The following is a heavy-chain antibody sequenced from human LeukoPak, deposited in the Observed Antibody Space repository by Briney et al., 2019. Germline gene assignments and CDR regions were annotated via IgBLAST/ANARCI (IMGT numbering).Heavy chain of an antibody. J-gene: IGHJ4*02. CDR1: GGSISGYY. CDR3: ARGGFPGYSASWFY. CDR2: ISAIIGT. D-gene: IGHD6-13*01. Sequence: SETLSLTCTVSGGSISGYYWSWIRQPADRGLEWIGRISAIIGTSYDPSLKSRVTISVDTSKNQFSLNLNSVTAADTAVYYCARGGFPGYSASWFYWGQGTLVTVSS. V-gene: IGHV4-4*07.